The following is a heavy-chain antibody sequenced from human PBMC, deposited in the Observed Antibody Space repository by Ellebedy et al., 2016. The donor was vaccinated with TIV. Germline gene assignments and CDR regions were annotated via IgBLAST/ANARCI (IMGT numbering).Heavy chain of an antibody. Sequence: GESLKISCAASGFTFSDYAMGWVRQAPGKGLEWVSGISGSGGSTYYEDSVKGRFTISRDNSKNTLYLQMNSLRAEDTAVYYCAKIPVAGPRIRYYFDYWGQGTLVTVSS. V-gene: IGHV3-23*01. CDR3: AKIPVAGPRIRYYFDY. J-gene: IGHJ4*02. CDR2: ISGSGGST. D-gene: IGHD6-19*01. CDR1: GFTFSDYA.